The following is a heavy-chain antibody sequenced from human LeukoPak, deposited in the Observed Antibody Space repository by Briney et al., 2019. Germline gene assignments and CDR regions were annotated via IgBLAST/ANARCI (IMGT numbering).Heavy chain of an antibody. V-gene: IGHV3-23*01. CDR3: AKTYSSSFTRCLDY. J-gene: IGHJ4*02. CDR1: GFTFSSYA. D-gene: IGHD6-6*01. CDR2: ISGSGGST. Sequence: GGSLRLSCAASGFTFSSYAMSWVCQAPGKGLEWVSAISGSGGSTYYADSVKGRFTISRDNSKNTLYLQMNSLRAEDTAVYYCAKTYSSSFTRCLDYWGQGTLVTVSS.